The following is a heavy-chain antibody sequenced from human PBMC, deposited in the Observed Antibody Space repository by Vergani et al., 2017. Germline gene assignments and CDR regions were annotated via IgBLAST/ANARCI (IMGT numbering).Heavy chain of an antibody. V-gene: IGHV3-64D*06. CDR1: GFTFSSYA. D-gene: IGHD4-17*01. Sequence: EVQLVESGGGLVQPGGSLRLSCSASGFTFSSYAMHWVRQAPGKGLEYVSAISSNGGSTYYADSVKGRFTISRDNSKNTLYLQMSSLRAEDTAVYYCARGRNDYGDYAFDYWGQGTLVTVSS. CDR3: ARGRNDYGDYAFDY. CDR2: ISSNGGST. J-gene: IGHJ4*02.